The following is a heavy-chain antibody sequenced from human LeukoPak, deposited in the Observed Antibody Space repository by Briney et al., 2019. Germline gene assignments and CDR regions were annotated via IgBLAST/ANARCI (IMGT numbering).Heavy chain of an antibody. V-gene: IGHV5-51*01. J-gene: IGHJ4*02. Sequence: GESLKISCKGSEYSFATYWIGWVRQMSRQGLELMGIIFPGDSDTRYSPSFQGQVTISADKSISTAYLQWSSLKASDTAIYYCASEYCSGGNCYFDYWGQGTLVTVSS. CDR2: IFPGDSDT. CDR1: EYSFATYW. D-gene: IGHD2-15*01. CDR3: ASEYCSGGNCYFDY.